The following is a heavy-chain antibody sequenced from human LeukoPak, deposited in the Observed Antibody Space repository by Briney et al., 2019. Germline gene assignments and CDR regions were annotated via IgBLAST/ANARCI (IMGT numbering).Heavy chain of an antibody. CDR3: ARGLFRVVRGVQSWGFDP. D-gene: IGHD3-10*01. Sequence: SETLSLTCAVYDGSFSGYYWSWIRQPPGKGLEWIGEINHSGSTKYNPSLKSRVTISVDTSKNQFSLKLSSVTAADTAVYYCARGLFRVVRGVQSWGFDPWGQGTLVTVSS. J-gene: IGHJ5*02. CDR1: DGSFSGYY. CDR2: INHSGST. V-gene: IGHV4-34*01.